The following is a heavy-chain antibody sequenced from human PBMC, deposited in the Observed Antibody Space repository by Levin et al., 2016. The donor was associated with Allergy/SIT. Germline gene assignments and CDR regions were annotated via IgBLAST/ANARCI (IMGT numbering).Heavy chain of an antibody. CDR3: ARDSGRRWFGELSRTDAFDI. Sequence: WIRQPPGKGLEWIGYIYYSGSTYYNPSLKSRVTISVDTSKNQFSLKLSSVTAADTAVYYCARDSGRRWFGELSRTDAFDIWGQGTMVTVSS. CDR2: IYYSGST. J-gene: IGHJ3*02. D-gene: IGHD3-10*01. V-gene: IGHV4-31*02.